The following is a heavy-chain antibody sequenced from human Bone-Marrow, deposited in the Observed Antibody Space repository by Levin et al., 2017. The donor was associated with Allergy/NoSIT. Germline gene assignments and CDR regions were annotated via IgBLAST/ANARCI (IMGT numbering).Heavy chain of an antibody. CDR3: AILIKKYRPVGNYYYGMDG. V-gene: IGHV1-8*01. D-gene: IGHD4-23*01. Sequence: ASVKVSCKASGYTFTSYDINWVRQATGQGLEWMGWMNPNSGNTGYAQKFQGRVTMTRNTSISTAYMELSSLRSEDTAVYYCAILIKKYRPVGNYYYGMDGWGQGTTVTVS. J-gene: IGHJ6*02. CDR1: GYTFTSYD. CDR2: MNPNSGNT.